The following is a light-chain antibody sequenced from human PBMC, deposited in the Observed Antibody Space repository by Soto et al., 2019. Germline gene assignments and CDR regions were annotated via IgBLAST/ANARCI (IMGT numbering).Light chain of an antibody. CDR2: EDS. V-gene: IGLV2-23*01. Sequence: QSALTQPASVSGSPGQSITISCTGTSSDVGSYNLVSWYQQHPGKAPKLMIYEDSKRPSGVSNRFSGSKSGNTASLTISGLQAEDEADYYCCSYAGSSNGVFGGGTKVTVL. CDR3: CSYAGSSNGV. CDR1: SSDVGSYNL. J-gene: IGLJ3*02.